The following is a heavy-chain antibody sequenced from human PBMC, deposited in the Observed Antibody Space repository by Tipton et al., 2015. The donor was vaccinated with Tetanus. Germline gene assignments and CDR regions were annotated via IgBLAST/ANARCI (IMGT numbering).Heavy chain of an antibody. V-gene: IGHV4-34*01. CDR3: ARRGDYVFYYESSGYLWGAAFDI. D-gene: IGHD3-22*01. CDR2: INHSGTT. J-gene: IGHJ3*02. Sequence: AGLVKPSETLSLTCSVSGGSFSGYLWSWVRQPSGKGLEWIGEINHSGTTNYNPSLKSRVTISVDTSKNQFSLKLNSVTAADTAVYYCARRGDYVFYYESSGYLWGAAFDIWGQGTMVSVSA. CDR1: GGSFSGYL.